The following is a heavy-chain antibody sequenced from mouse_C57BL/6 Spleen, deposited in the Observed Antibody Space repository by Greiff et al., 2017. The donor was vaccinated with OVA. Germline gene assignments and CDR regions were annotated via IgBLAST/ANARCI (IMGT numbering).Heavy chain of an antibody. CDR2: IWGVGST. CDR1: GFSLTSYG. D-gene: IGHD2-4*01. J-gene: IGHJ3*01. Sequence: VQLQQSGPGLVAPSQSLSITCTVSGFSLTSYGVDWVRQSPGKGLEWLGVIWGVGSTNYNSALKSRLSISKDNSKSQVFLKMNSLQTDDTAMYYCASSYDYDGGFAYWGQGTLVTVSA. CDR3: ASSYDYDGGFAY. V-gene: IGHV2-6*01.